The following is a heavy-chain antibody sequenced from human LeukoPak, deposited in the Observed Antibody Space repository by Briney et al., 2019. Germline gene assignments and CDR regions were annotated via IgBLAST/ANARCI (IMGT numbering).Heavy chain of an antibody. D-gene: IGHD3-10*01. CDR1: GFTFSSYG. Sequence: GGSLRPSCAASGFTFSSYGMHWVRQAPGKGLEWVAVISYDGSNKYYADSVKGRFTISRDNSKNTLYLQMNSLRAEDTAVYYCAKDKREWFGEPESYYFDYWGQGTLVTVSS. CDR2: ISYDGSNK. CDR3: AKDKREWFGEPESYYFDY. J-gene: IGHJ4*02. V-gene: IGHV3-30*18.